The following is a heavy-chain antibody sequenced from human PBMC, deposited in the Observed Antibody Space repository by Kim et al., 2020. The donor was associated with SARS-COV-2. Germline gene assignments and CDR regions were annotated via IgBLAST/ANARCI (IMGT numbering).Heavy chain of an antibody. CDR2: IYYSGST. D-gene: IGHD3-3*01. CDR3: AGEPGSGYYRHFDY. CDR1: GGSISSYY. V-gene: IGHV4-59*01. Sequence: SETLSLTCTVSGGSISSYYWSWIRQPPGKGLEWIGYIYYSGSTNYNPSLKSRVTILVETSKNQFSLKLSPVTAADTAVYYCAGEPGSGYYRHFDYWGQGTLVTVSS. J-gene: IGHJ4*02.